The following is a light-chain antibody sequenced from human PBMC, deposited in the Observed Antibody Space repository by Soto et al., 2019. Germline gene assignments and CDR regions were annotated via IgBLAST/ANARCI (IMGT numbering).Light chain of an antibody. CDR2: GAS. CDR1: QGVSSY. CDR3: QQYKYWPLA. J-gene: IGKJ4*01. Sequence: EIVLTQSPATLSLSPGERATLSCRASQGVSSYLAWYQQKPGQAPRLLIYGASSRATGIPDRFSGSGSGTDFTLTISRLEPEDFAVYYCQQYKYWPLAFGGGTKVDIK. V-gene: IGKV3-11*01.